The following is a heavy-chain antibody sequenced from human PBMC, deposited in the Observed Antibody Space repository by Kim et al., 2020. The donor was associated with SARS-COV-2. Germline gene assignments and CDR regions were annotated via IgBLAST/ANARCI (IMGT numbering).Heavy chain of an antibody. V-gene: IGHV3-21*01. CDR3: ARDDLRGTSCGCYYYGMDV. Sequence: GGSLRLSCAASGFTFSSYSMNWVRQAPGKGLEWVSSISSSSSYIYYADSVKGRFTISRDNAKNSLYLQMNSLRAEDTAVYYCARDDLRGTSCGCYYYGMDVWGQGTTVTVSS. CDR1: GFTFSSYS. J-gene: IGHJ6*02. CDR2: ISSSSSYI. D-gene: IGHD2-2*01.